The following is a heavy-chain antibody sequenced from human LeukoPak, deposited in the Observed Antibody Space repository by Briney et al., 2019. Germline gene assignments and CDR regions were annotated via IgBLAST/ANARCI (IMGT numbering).Heavy chain of an antibody. V-gene: IGHV3-13*01. Sequence: GGSLRLSCAAAGFTFSNYDMHWVRQPSGRGLEWVSAIDAAGDTNYPDSVKGRIAISRENAKNSLYLQMNSLRVGDTAVYYCARRAYDDYGRWYYDLWGRGTLVTVSS. CDR2: IDAAGDT. CDR1: GFTFSNYD. D-gene: IGHD4-17*01. CDR3: ARRAYDDYGRWYYDL. J-gene: IGHJ2*01.